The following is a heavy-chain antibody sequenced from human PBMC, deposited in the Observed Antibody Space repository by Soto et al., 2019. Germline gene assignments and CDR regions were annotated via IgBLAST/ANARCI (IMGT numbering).Heavy chain of an antibody. CDR3: AKDEYYAFWSGYYTGPSDFDY. CDR1: GVTFSNYG. CDR2: ISYDGSNK. D-gene: IGHD3-3*01. V-gene: IGHV3-30*18. J-gene: IGHJ4*02. Sequence: PGGSLRLSCAVAGVTFSNYGIHWVSQAPGKGLEWVAVISYDGSNKFYVDSVKGRFTISRDNSKNTLFLQMNSLRAEDTAVYYCAKDEYYAFWSGYYTGPSDFDYWGQGIMVSVSS.